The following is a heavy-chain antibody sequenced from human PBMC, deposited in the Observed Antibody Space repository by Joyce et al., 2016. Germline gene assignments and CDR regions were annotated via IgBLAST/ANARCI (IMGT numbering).Heavy chain of an antibody. D-gene: IGHD2-2*02. Sequence: QVQLVQSGAEVKKPGSSVKVSCKTSGGTFNNYAISWMRQAPGQGLEWMGGIIPIFGTANPAQKFQGRVTITADRSTSTAYMELSSLRSEDTAGYYCARHSRPYCSTTTCYRGSFDFWGQGTLVTVSS. CDR3: ARHSRPYCSTTTCYRGSFDF. V-gene: IGHV1-69*06. J-gene: IGHJ4*02. CDR1: GGTFNNYA. CDR2: IIPIFGTA.